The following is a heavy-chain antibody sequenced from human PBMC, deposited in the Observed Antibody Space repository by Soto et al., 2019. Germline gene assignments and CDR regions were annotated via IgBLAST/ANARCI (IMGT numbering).Heavy chain of an antibody. D-gene: IGHD3-10*01. CDR1: GASLGDNY. J-gene: IGHJ4*02. V-gene: IGHV4-34*01. Sequence: LSLTFAVYGASLGDNYWSWIRQPPGKGLEWIGEINHSGNSNYNPSLKSRVSISVDTSKSQISLKLSSVTAADTAVYYCARGRGDLDYWGQGSLVTVSS. CDR3: ARGRGDLDY. CDR2: INHSGNS.